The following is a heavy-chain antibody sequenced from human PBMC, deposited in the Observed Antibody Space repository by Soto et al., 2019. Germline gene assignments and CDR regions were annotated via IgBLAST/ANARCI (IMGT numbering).Heavy chain of an antibody. CDR3: ARDRAAAEIEGFPWFDP. CDR2: IYYSGST. Sequence: SETLSLTCTVSGGSISSGGYYWSWIRQHPGKGLEWIGYIYYSGSTYYNPSLKSRVTISVDTSKNQFSLKLSSVTAADTAVYYCARDRAAAEIEGFPWFDPWGQGTLVTVSS. J-gene: IGHJ5*02. D-gene: IGHD6-13*01. CDR1: GGSISSGGYY. V-gene: IGHV4-31*03.